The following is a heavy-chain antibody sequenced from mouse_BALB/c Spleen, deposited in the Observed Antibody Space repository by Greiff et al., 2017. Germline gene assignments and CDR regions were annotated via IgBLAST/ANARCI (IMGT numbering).Heavy chain of an antibody. V-gene: IGHV1-5*01. Sequence: VQLQQSGTVLARPGASVKMSCKASGYTFTSYWMHWVKQRPGQGLEWIGAIYPGNSDTSYNQKFKGKAKLTAVTSTSTAYMELSSLTNEDSAVYYCTRKDYGSSGVDYWGQGTTLTVSS. CDR1: GYTFTSYW. D-gene: IGHD1-1*01. CDR2: IYPGNSDT. J-gene: IGHJ2*01. CDR3: TRKDYGSSGVDY.